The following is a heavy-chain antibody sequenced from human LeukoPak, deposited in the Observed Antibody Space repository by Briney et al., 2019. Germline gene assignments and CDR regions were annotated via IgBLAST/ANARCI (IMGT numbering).Heavy chain of an antibody. V-gene: IGHV3-33*06. CDR1: GFIFSTYC. D-gene: IGHD3-16*02. CDR3: AKDGQVGAIGYFDY. J-gene: IGHJ4*02. Sequence: PGGSLRLSCAASGFIFSTYCMHWVRQAPGKWLEWVAVVWSGGNNKYYSDSVKGRFTISRDNPKNNLYLQMNSTEAKDTAVYVCAKDGQVGAIGYFDYRGQGTLVTVSS. CDR2: VWSGGNNK.